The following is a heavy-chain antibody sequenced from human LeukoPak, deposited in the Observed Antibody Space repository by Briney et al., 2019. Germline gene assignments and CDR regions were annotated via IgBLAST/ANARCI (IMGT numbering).Heavy chain of an antibody. D-gene: IGHD4-23*01. J-gene: IGHJ4*02. V-gene: IGHV3-21*01. CDR2: ISSSGDYM. Sequence: GGSLRLSCAASRFTFSSYSMNWVRQAPGKGLEWVSSISSSGDYMYYADSVKGRFTISRDNTKNSLLLQMNSLRAEDTAVYYCAKDIYGGNWPNDYWGQGTLVTVSS. CDR3: AKDIYGGNWPNDY. CDR1: RFTFSSYS.